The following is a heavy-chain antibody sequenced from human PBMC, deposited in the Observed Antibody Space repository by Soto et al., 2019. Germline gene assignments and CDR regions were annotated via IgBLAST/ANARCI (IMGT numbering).Heavy chain of an antibody. Sequence: GASVKVSCKASGYTFTGYYMHWVRQAPGQGLEWMGWINPNSGGTNYAQKFQGWVTMTRDTSISTAYMELSRLRSDDTAVYYCAREGRYSFPYYYGMDVWGQGTTVTVSS. CDR3: AREGRYSFPYYYGMDV. CDR1: GYTFTGYY. D-gene: IGHD5-18*01. J-gene: IGHJ6*02. CDR2: INPNSGGT. V-gene: IGHV1-2*04.